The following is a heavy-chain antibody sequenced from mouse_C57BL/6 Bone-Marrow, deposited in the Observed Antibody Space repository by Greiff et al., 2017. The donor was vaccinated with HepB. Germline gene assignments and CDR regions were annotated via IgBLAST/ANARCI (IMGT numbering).Heavy chain of an antibody. CDR3: ARYPYYYPYYAMDY. Sequence: VQLQQPGAELVKPGASVKMSCKASGYTFTSYWITWVKQRPGQGLEWIGDIYPGSGSTNYNEKFKSKATLTVDTSSSTAYMQLSSLTSEDSAVYYCARYPYYYPYYAMDYWGQGTSVTVSS. CDR2: IYPGSGST. J-gene: IGHJ4*01. CDR1: GYTFTSYW. V-gene: IGHV1-55*01. D-gene: IGHD1-1*01.